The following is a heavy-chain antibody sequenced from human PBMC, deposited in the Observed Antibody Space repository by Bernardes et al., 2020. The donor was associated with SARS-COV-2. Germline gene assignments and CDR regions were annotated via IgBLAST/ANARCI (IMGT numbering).Heavy chain of an antibody. CDR2: VHSVGTT. J-gene: IGHJ6*02. D-gene: IGHD2-8*01. Sequence: SNTLYLIFTVSGGSITSAGYYWSWVRQHPGKGLEWIGFVHSVGTTHYNPSLKSRVSISRDTSKNQFSLKLNSVTAADTAVYYCARDMYDTNTYGMDVWGQGTTVTVSS. V-gene: IGHV4-31*03. CDR1: GGSITSAGYY. CDR3: ARDMYDTNTYGMDV.